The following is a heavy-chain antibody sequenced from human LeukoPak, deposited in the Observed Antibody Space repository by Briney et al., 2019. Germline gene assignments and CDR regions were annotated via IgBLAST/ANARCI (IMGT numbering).Heavy chain of an antibody. D-gene: IGHD3-10*01. V-gene: IGHV1-69*06. CDR3: ARGGSGSGNYYHPVSGGYWFDP. CDR2: IIPIFGTA. Sequence: SVKVSCKASGYTFTGYYMHWVRQAPGQGLEWMGGIIPIFGTANYAQKFQGRVTITADKSTSTAYMELSSLRSEDTAVYYCARGGSGSGNYYHPVSGGYWFDPWGQGTLVTVSS. J-gene: IGHJ5*02. CDR1: GYTFTGYY.